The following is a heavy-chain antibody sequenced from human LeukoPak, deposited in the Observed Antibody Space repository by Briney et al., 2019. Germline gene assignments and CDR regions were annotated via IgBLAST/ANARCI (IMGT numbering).Heavy chain of an antibody. Sequence: ASVKVSCKASGDTFTDYYIHWVRQAPGQGPEWMGWLNPNSGGTNYAQNFQGRVTMTRDTSIHTAYMELSRLRSDDTAMYYCARDRGDIRPMGYFDPWGQGTLVTVSS. V-gene: IGHV1-2*02. D-gene: IGHD2-15*01. J-gene: IGHJ5*02. CDR1: GDTFTDYY. CDR3: ARDRGDIRPMGYFDP. CDR2: LNPNSGGT.